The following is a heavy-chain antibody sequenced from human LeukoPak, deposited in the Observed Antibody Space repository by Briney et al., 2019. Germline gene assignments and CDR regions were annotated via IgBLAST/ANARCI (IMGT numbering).Heavy chain of an antibody. V-gene: IGHV4-4*07. CDR3: AREYSSSSGRTFDY. Sequence: KPSETLSLTCTVSGGSISSYYWNWIRQPAGKGLEWIGRISTTRSTNYNPSLKSRLTMSVDTSKNQFSLRLSSVSAADTAVYYCAREYSSSSGRTFDYWGQGTLVTVSS. CDR2: ISTTRST. CDR1: GGSISSYY. D-gene: IGHD6-6*01. J-gene: IGHJ4*02.